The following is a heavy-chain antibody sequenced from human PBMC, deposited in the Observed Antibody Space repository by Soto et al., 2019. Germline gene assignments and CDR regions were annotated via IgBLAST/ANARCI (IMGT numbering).Heavy chain of an antibody. CDR2: IYYSGST. CDR3: ARLERGSSSAADAFDI. V-gene: IGHV4-31*03. D-gene: IGHD6-6*01. CDR1: GGSISSGGYY. Sequence: PSETLSLTCTVSGGSISSGGYYWSWIRQHPGKGPEWIGYIYYSGSTYYNPSLKSRVTISVDTSKNQFSLKLSSVTAADTAVYYCARLERGSSSAADAFDIWGQGTMVTVSS. J-gene: IGHJ3*02.